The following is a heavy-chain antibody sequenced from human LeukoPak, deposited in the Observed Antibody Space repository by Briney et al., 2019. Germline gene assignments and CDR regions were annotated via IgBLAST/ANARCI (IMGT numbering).Heavy chain of an antibody. Sequence: ASVKVSCKASGYTFTSYYMHWVRQAPGQGLEWMGVINPSGGDTTYAQKFQGRITMTRDMSTSTVYMELSSLRSEDTAVYFCARDGGCGDYYFDYWGQGTLVTVSS. CDR3: ARDGGCGDYYFDY. J-gene: IGHJ4*02. D-gene: IGHD4-17*01. CDR1: GYTFTSYY. V-gene: IGHV1-46*01. CDR2: INPSGGDT.